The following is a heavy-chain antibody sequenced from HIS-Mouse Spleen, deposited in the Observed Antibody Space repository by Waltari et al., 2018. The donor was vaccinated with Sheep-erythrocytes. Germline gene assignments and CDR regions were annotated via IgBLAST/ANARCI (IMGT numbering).Heavy chain of an antibody. J-gene: IGHJ4*02. CDR1: GGTFSSYA. CDR2: LIPLRGIA. CDR3: AQTGATTPHFDY. Sequence: QVQLVQSGAEVKKPGSSVKVSCKASGGTFSSYAISWVRQAPGQGPEWVGRLIPLRGIANYAQKFQGRVTITADKSTSTAYMELSSLRSEDTAVYYCAQTGATTPHFDYWGQGTLVTVSS. D-gene: IGHD1-26*01. V-gene: IGHV1-69*04.